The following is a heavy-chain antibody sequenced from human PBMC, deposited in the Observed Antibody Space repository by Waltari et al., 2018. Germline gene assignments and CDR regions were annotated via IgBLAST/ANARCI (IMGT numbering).Heavy chain of an antibody. Sequence: QVQLVESGGGVVQPGRSLRLSCAASGFTFSSYGMHWVRQAPGKGLEWVAVISYDGSNKYYADSVKGRFTISRDNSKNTLYLQMNSLRAEDTAVYYCAKDYFAWYYDILTGYPVDYWGQGTLVTVSS. CDR2: ISYDGSNK. J-gene: IGHJ4*02. CDR3: AKDYFAWYYDILTGYPVDY. CDR1: GFTFSSYG. D-gene: IGHD3-9*01. V-gene: IGHV3-30*18.